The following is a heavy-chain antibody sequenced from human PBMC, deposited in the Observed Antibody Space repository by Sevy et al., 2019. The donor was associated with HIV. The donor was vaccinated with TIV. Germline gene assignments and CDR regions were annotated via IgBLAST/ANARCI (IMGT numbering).Heavy chain of an antibody. D-gene: IGHD5-18*01. CDR1: GFTFSSYW. J-gene: IGHJ4*02. Sequence: GGSLRLSCAASGFTFSSYWMSWVRQAPGKGLEWVANIKQDGSEKYYVDSVKGRFTISRDNAKNSLYLQMTSLRAEDTAVYYCARDRRIPGVQLCFFDYWGQGTLVTVSS. CDR2: IKQDGSEK. CDR3: ARDRRIPGVQLCFFDY. V-gene: IGHV3-7*03.